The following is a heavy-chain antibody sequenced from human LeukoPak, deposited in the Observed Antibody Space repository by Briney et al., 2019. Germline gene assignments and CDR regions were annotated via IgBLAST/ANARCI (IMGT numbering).Heavy chain of an antibody. Sequence: GGSLRLSCAASGFAFSTYDMHWVRQTPGKGLEWVTFIRNDGSTKYYADSVKGRFTISRDNSKNTLYLQMNSLRAEDTAIYYCAKEYTGTFSPFPSYFDNWGQGTLVTVSS. CDR2: IRNDGSTK. J-gene: IGHJ4*02. D-gene: IGHD1-26*01. CDR1: GFAFSTYD. CDR3: AKEYTGTFSPFPSYFDN. V-gene: IGHV3-30*02.